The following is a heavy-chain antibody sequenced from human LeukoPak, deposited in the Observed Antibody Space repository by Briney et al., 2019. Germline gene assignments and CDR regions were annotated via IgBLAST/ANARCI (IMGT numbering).Heavy chain of an antibody. J-gene: IGHJ4*02. D-gene: IGHD4-17*01. CDR1: GGSISSSSYY. V-gene: IGHV4-39*07. CDR2: IYYSGST. Sequence: SETPSLACTVSGGSISSSSYYWGWIRQPPGKGLEWIGSIYYSGSTYYNPSVKSRVTISVDTSKNQFSLKLTSVTAAETAVYYCARSATVTTGYFDYWGQGALVTVSS. CDR3: ARSATVTTGYFDY.